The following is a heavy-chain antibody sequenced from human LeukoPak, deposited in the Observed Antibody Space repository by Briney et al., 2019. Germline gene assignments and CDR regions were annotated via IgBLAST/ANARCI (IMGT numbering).Heavy chain of an antibody. V-gene: IGHV4-61*02. Sequence: SETLSLTCTVSGGSISSGAYFWSWIRQPAGKRLEWIGRIYTSGSTNYNPSLKSRVTISVDTSKNQFSLKLSSVTTADTAVYYCARGNTALGYWGQGTLVTVSS. D-gene: IGHD2-2*02. CDR3: ARGNTALGY. J-gene: IGHJ4*02. CDR2: IYTSGST. CDR1: GGSISSGAYF.